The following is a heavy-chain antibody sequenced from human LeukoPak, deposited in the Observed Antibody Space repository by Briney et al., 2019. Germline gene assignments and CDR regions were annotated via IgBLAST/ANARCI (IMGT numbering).Heavy chain of an antibody. CDR3: ARAFGWGSYLTYYFDY. J-gene: IGHJ4*02. D-gene: IGHD3-16*02. V-gene: IGHV4-38-2*02. CDR1: GYSISSGYY. CDR2: IYHSGST. Sequence: PSETLSLTCTVSGYSISSGYYWGWIRQPPGKGLEWIGSIYHSGSTYYNPSLKSRVTISVDTSKNRFSLKLSSVTAADTAVYYCARAFGWGSYLTYYFDYWGQGTLVTVSS.